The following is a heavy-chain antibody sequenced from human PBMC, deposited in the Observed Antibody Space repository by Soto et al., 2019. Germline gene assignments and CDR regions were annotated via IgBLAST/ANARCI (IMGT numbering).Heavy chain of an antibody. D-gene: IGHD6-13*01. Sequence: EVQLLESGGGLVQPGGSLRLSCAASGFTFSSYAMSWVRQAPGKGLEWVSAISGSGGSTYYADSVKGRFTVSRDNSKNTLYLQMNSLRAEDTAVYYCGKFDSSPPGGMDVWGQGTTVTVSS. V-gene: IGHV3-23*01. CDR1: GFTFSSYA. CDR3: GKFDSSPPGGMDV. CDR2: ISGSGGST. J-gene: IGHJ6*02.